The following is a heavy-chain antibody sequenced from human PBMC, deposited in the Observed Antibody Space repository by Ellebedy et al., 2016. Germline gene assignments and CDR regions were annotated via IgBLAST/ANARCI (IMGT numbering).Heavy chain of an antibody. CDR1: GFTFSSYS. V-gene: IGHV3-21*01. CDR2: ISSSSSYI. CDR3: ARGRGDWRDDAFDI. J-gene: IGHJ3*02. Sequence: GESLKISCAASGFTFSSYSMNWVRQAPGKGLEWVSSISSSSSYIYYADSVKGRFTISRDNAKNSLYLQMNSLRAEDTAVYYCARGRGDWRDDAFDIWGQGTMVTVSS. D-gene: IGHD2-21*02.